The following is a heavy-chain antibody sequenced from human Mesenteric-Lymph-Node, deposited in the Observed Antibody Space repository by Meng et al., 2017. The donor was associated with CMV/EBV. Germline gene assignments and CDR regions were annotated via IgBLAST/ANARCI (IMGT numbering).Heavy chain of an antibody. Sequence: GGSLRLSCAASGFTFSSYWMSWVRQAPGKGLEWVANIKQDGSEKYYVDSVKGRFTISRDNAKNSLYLQMNGLRAEDTAVYYCASYSSSWYVAIDYWGHGTLVTVSS. V-gene: IGHV3-7*01. D-gene: IGHD6-13*01. J-gene: IGHJ4*01. CDR2: IKQDGSEK. CDR3: ASYSSSWYVAIDY. CDR1: GFTFSSYW.